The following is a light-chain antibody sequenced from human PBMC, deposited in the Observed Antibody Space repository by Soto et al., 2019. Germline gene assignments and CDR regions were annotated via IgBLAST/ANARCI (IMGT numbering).Light chain of an antibody. CDR2: EVT. J-gene: IGLJ1*01. Sequence: HSALTQPASVSGAPGPSIAISLPGTPSYVGDYNYVSWYQQHPGKAPKLMISEVTNRPSGVSDRFSGSKSGNTASLTISGLQAEDEADYYCSSFTSRFTFVFGTGTKVTVL. CDR1: PSYVGDYNY. V-gene: IGLV2-14*01. CDR3: SSFTSRFTFV.